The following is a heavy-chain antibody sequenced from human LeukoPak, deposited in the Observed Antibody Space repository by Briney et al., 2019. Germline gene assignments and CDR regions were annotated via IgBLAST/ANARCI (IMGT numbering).Heavy chain of an antibody. D-gene: IGHD2-2*01. Sequence: PGGSLRLSCAASGFTFTTYAMSWVRQAPGRGLEWVSAISGSATTTYYADSVKGRFTISRDNSENTLYLQVNSLRAEDTAVYYCAKEAMYCRTDTRCHLHWGQGTLVTVSS. CDR3: AKEAMYCRTDTRCHLH. CDR2: ISGSATTT. V-gene: IGHV3-23*01. J-gene: IGHJ4*02. CDR1: GFTFTTYA.